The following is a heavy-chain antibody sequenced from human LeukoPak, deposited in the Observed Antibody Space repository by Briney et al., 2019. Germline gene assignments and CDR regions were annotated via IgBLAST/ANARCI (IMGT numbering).Heavy chain of an antibody. Sequence: SVKVSCKASGGTFSSYAISWVRQAPGQGLEWMGGIIPIFGTANYAQKFQGRVTITTDESTSTAYMELSSLRSEDTAVYYCARGPLGSSSMDYYYMDVWGKGTTVTVSS. CDR2: IIPIFGTA. D-gene: IGHD6-13*01. J-gene: IGHJ6*03. CDR1: GGTFSSYA. CDR3: ARGPLGSSSMDYYYMDV. V-gene: IGHV1-69*05.